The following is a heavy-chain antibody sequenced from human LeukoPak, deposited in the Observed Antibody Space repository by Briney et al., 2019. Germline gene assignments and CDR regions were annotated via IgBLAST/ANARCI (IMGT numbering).Heavy chain of an antibody. CDR1: GFTFSSHA. J-gene: IGHJ4*02. D-gene: IGHD6-13*01. CDR2: ISGSGGST. Sequence: PGGSLRLSCSASGFTFSSHAMHWVRQAPGKGLEWVSAISGSGGSTYYADSVKGRFTISRDNSKNTLYLQMNSLRAEDTAVYYCAKGFSSSWYSSFFDYWGQGTLVTVSS. CDR3: AKGFSSSWYSSFFDY. V-gene: IGHV3-23*01.